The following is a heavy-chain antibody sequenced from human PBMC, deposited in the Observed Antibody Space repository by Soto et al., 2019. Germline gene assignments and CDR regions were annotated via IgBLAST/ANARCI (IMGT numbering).Heavy chain of an antibody. CDR3: ARAAVTHERYHYGMDV. D-gene: IGHD4-17*01. Sequence: SETLSLTCTVSGGSISSYYWSWIRQSPGKGLEWIGCIYYSGNTNYNPSLKSRVTISVNTSKNQFSLRLTSVTAADTAVYYCARAAVTHERYHYGMDVWGQGTTVTVSS. CDR2: IYYSGNT. J-gene: IGHJ6*02. CDR1: GGSISSYY. V-gene: IGHV4-59*01.